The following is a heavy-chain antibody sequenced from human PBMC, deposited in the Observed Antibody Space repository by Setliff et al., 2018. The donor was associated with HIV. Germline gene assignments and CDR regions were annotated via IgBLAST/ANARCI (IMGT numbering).Heavy chain of an antibody. CDR3: ASGGHRLHDY. V-gene: IGHV4-39*07. CDR1: GSSISSSSYY. D-gene: IGHD1-26*01. J-gene: IGHJ4*02. Sequence: SETLSLTCTVSGSSISSSSYYWGWIRQPPGKGLEWIGTIYYSGGTYYKSSLKSRLIISLDTSKNQFSLNLRSVTAADTAVYFCASGGHRLHDYWGQGTLVTVSS. CDR2: IYYSGGT.